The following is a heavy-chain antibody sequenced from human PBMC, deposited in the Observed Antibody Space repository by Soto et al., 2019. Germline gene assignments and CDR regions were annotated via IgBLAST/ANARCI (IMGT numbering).Heavy chain of an antibody. CDR1: GFTFSSAW. CDR2: IKSKTDGGTT. D-gene: IGHD2-8*01. CDR3: TTDEVWCTNGFCSYYYYGMDV. V-gene: IGHV3-15*01. J-gene: IGHJ6*01. Sequence: PGGSLRLSCAASGFTFSSAWMSWVRHSPGKGLEWVGRIKSKTDGGTTDYAAPVKGRFTISRDDSKNTLYLQLNSLKTADTAVYYCTTDEVWCTNGFCSYYYYGMDVWGQGTTVTVSS.